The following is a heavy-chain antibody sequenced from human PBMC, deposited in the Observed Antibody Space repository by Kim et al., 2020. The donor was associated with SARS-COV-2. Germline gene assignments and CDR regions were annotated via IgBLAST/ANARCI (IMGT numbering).Heavy chain of an antibody. J-gene: IGHJ3*02. V-gene: IGHV3-48*03. D-gene: IGHD2-15*01. CDR3: AREESVGAFDI. CDR2: I. Sequence: IYYADSVKGRFTISRDNAKNSLYLQMNSLRAEDTAVYYCAREESVGAFDIWGQGTMVTVSS.